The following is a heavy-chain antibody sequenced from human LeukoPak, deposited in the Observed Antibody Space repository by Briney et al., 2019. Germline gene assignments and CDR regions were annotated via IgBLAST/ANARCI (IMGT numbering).Heavy chain of an antibody. D-gene: IGHD3-22*01. V-gene: IGHV3-7*01. CDR3: TRDLNHDSSG. Sequence: GGSLRLSCAASGFSLRDYWMTWARLAPGKGLECVGNIKFDGSEIYYLDSVRARFSISRDSAKNSLYLQMNSLRVEDTAVYYCTRDLNHDSSGWGQGTLVTVSS. CDR1: GFSLRDYW. CDR2: IKFDGSEI. J-gene: IGHJ4*02.